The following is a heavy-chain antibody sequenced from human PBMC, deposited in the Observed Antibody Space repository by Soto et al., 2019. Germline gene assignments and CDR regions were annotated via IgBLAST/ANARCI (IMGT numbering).Heavy chain of an antibody. Sequence: EVQLVESGGGLVQPGRSLRLSCAASGFTFDEYAMHWVRQAPGKGLEWVSGISWNSGMIGYADSVKGRFTISRDNAKKTTYLQMNNLRAEETALYYCVKYSDRGIVVAGSFDSWGQGTLVTVSS. CDR3: VKYSDRGIVVAGSFDS. J-gene: IGHJ4*02. CDR2: ISWNSGMI. V-gene: IGHV3-9*01. D-gene: IGHD6-19*01. CDR1: GFTFDEYA.